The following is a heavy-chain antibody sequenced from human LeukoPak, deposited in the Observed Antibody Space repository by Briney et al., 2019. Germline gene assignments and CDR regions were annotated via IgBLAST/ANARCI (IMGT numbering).Heavy chain of an antibody. CDR2: ISAYNGNT. Sequence: PSASVNVSCKASGYTFTSYGISWVRQAPGQGLEWMGWISAYNGNTNYAQKLQGRVTMTTDTSTSTAYMELRSLRSDDTAVYYCARVQYQLLSSSDGAFDIWGQGTMVTVSS. J-gene: IGHJ3*02. V-gene: IGHV1-18*04. D-gene: IGHD2-2*01. CDR3: ARVQYQLLSSSDGAFDI. CDR1: GYTFTSYG.